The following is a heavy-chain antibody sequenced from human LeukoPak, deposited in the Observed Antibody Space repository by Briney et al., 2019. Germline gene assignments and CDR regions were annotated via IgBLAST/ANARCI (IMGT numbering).Heavy chain of an antibody. V-gene: IGHV3-11*03. Sequence: GGSLRLSCAASGSSFSDYYMNWIRQAPGKGLEWVSHISSSATYTDYAESVKGRFTVSRDNAKNSLYLQMNSLRAEDTAVYYCARSFYDFLNGPYEEAFDMWGQGTMVTVSS. CDR2: ISSSATYT. CDR1: GSSFSDYY. D-gene: IGHD3-3*01. CDR3: ARSFYDFLNGPYEEAFDM. J-gene: IGHJ3*02.